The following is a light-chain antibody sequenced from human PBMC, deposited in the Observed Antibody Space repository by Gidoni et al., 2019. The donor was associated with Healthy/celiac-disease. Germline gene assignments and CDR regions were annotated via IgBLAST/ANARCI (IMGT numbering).Light chain of an antibody. CDR3: QQYGNLPRT. V-gene: IGKV1-33*01. CDR1: QGISNY. Sequence: DIQMTQSPTSLSASVGDRVTITCQASQGISNYSNWYQQKPGKAPKLLIYDASNLETGVPSRFSGSGSGTDFTFTISSLQPEDIATYYCQQYGNLPRTFGQGTKVEIK. CDR2: DAS. J-gene: IGKJ1*01.